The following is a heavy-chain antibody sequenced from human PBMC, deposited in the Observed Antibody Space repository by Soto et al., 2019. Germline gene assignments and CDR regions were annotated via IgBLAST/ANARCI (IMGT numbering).Heavy chain of an antibody. V-gene: IGHV4-31*03. J-gene: IGHJ5*02. CDR2: IYYSGST. Sequence: QVQLQESGPGLVKPSQTLSLTCTVSGGSISSGGYYWSWIRQHPGKGLEWIGYIYYSGSTYYNPSLNSRVXVXVXXSKNQFSLKLRSVTAADTAVYYCAISSGYADWFDPWGQGTLVTVSS. CDR1: GGSISSGGYY. D-gene: IGHD3-22*01. CDR3: AISSGYADWFDP.